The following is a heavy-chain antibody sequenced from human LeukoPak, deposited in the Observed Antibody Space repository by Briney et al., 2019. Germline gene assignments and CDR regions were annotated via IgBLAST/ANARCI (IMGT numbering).Heavy chain of an antibody. D-gene: IGHD3-22*01. Sequence: SVKVSCKASGGTFSRYAVSWVRQAPGQGLEWMGGIIPTFGTANYAQKFQGRVTITADESTTTAYMELSSLRSEDTAVYYCARLYYYDSSGYYWCFDLWGRGSLVTVSS. J-gene: IGHJ2*01. CDR1: GGTFSRYA. V-gene: IGHV1-69*13. CDR3: ARLYYYDSSGYYWCFDL. CDR2: IIPTFGTA.